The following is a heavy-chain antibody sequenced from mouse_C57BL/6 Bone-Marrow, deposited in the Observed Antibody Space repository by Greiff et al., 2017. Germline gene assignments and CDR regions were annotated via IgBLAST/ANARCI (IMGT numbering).Heavy chain of an antibody. V-gene: IGHV5-4*01. CDR3: ARDQDGSSYWYFDV. D-gene: IGHD1-1*01. CDR2: LSDGGSYT. CDR1: GFTFSSYA. J-gene: IGHJ1*03. Sequence: EVKLVASGGGLVKPGGSLKISCAASGFTFSSYALSWVRHPPEKRLVWVATLSDGGSYTYYPDNVKGRFTSSRDNSKNNLYLQMSHLKSEDTARYDCARDQDGSSYWYFDVGCTSTTVTCSS.